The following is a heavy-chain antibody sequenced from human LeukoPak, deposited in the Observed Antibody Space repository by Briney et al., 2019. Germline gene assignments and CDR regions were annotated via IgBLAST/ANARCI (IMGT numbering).Heavy chain of an antibody. Sequence: SETLSLTCSVYGLSFSGLYWRWLRQPPGQGLEWIGEINHSGSTCYNPSFKSRFTISVDTSFKQFSLKLRSVTAADTAGYYCVRVKDQGGYYYYYYMDVWGEGTPVTVSS. J-gene: IGHJ6*03. V-gene: IGHV4-34*01. CDR3: VRVKDQGGYYYYYYMDV. D-gene: IGHD3-16*01. CDR1: GLSFSGLY. CDR2: INHSGST.